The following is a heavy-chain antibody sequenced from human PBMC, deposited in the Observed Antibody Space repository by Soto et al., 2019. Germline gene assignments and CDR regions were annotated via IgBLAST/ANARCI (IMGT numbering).Heavy chain of an antibody. D-gene: IGHD6-13*01. CDR1: GGSVSSGNHY. V-gene: IGHV4-61*01. CDR3: ARINWDSSNWYYFDY. CDR2: IHYSGST. J-gene: IGHJ4*02. Sequence: SETLSLTCTVSGGSVSSGNHYWSWIRQPPGKGLEWIGYIHYSGSTIYDPSLNSRVTMSIDKSKNQFSLKLSSVTAADTAVYYCARINWDSSNWYYFDYWRQGTLVTVSS.